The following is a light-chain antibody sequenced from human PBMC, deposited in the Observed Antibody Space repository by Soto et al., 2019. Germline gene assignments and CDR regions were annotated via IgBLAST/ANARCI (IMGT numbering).Light chain of an antibody. CDR1: QTVSITY. CDR2: DAS. Sequence: VLTQSPGPLSLSPGESATLSCRSSQTVSITYLTWYQQKPGQAPRLLIYDASSRATGIPDRFSGGGSGTDCTLTISRLEPEDVAVYYCQQFSSYPLTFGGGTKVDI. CDR3: QQFSSYPLT. J-gene: IGKJ4*01. V-gene: IGKV3-20*01.